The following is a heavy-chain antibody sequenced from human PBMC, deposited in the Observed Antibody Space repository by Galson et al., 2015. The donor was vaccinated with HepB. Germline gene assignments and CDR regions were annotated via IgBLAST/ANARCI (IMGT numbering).Heavy chain of an antibody. CDR3: ARDHYYDSSGYEPFDI. V-gene: IGHV3-30*04. J-gene: IGHJ3*02. CDR1: GFTFSSYA. D-gene: IGHD3-22*01. CDR2: ISYDGSNK. Sequence: SLRLSCAASGFTFSSYAMHWVRQAPGKGLEWVAVISYDGSNKYYADSVKGRFTISRDNSKNTLYLQMNSLRAEDTAVYYCARDHYYDSSGYEPFDIWGQGTMVTVSA.